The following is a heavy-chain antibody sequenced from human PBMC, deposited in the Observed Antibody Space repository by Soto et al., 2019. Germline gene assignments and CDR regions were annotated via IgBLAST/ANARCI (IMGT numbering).Heavy chain of an antibody. Sequence: PGWSLRLACASSVFTVISNYMRWVRQAPGKGLEWVSVIYSGGSTYYADSVKGRFTISRDNSKNTLYLQMNSLRAEDTAVYYCARAPRYCSSTSCDYWGQGTLVTVSS. CDR3: ARAPRYCSSTSCDY. J-gene: IGHJ4*02. CDR2: IYSGGST. CDR1: VFTVISNY. V-gene: IGHV3-53*01. D-gene: IGHD2-2*01.